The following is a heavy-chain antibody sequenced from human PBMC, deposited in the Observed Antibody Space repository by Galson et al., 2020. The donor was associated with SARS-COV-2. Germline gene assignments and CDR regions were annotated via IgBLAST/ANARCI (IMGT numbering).Heavy chain of an antibody. CDR2: IYYSGST. V-gene: IGHV4-30-4*01. Sequence: SETLSLTCTVSGGSISSGDYYWRWIRQPPGKGLEWIGYIYYSGSTYYNPSLKSRVTISVDTSKNQFSLKLSSVTAADTAVYYCARSPGGDYSDYWGQGTLVTVSS. D-gene: IGHD2-21*01. CDR3: ARSPGGDYSDY. CDR1: GGSISSGDYY. J-gene: IGHJ4*02.